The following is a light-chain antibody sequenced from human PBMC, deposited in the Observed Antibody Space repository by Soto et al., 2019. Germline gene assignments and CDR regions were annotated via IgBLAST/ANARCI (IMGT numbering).Light chain of an antibody. V-gene: IGLV1-40*01. CDR3: QSYDSSLTGSV. CDR2: GNT. CDR1: SSNIGALYD. Sequence: QSALTQPPSVSGAPGQRVTISCTGSSSNIGALYDVHWYQQLPGTAPKLLIYGNTNRPSEVPDRFSASKSATSASLAITGLQAEDEADYYCQSYDSSLTGSVLGTVKKVTV. J-gene: IGLJ1*01.